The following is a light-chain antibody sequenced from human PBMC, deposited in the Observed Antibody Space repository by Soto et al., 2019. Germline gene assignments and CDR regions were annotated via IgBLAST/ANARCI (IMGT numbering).Light chain of an antibody. V-gene: IGKV1-39*01. CDR3: QESHST. CDR2: AAS. J-gene: IGKJ2*01. Sequence: DAQMTQSPSSLSASVGDSVTITCRASQSIGTYLDWYQHKPGKAPKLLIYAASSLQSGVPSRFSGSGSGNDFTLTISSLQPADFATYYCQESHSTFGQGTKLEIK. CDR1: QSIGTY.